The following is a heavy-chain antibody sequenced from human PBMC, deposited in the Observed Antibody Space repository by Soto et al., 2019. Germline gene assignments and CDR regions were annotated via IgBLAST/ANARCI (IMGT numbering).Heavy chain of an antibody. Sequence: GGSLRLSCAASGFTFSSYGMHWVRQAPGKGLEWVAVISYDGSNKYYADSVKGRFTISRDNSKNTLYLQMNSLRAEDTAVYYCAKDRQWLEYYFDYWGQGTLVTVCS. CDR1: GFTFSSYG. CDR2: ISYDGSNK. J-gene: IGHJ4*02. CDR3: AKDRQWLEYYFDY. D-gene: IGHD6-19*01. V-gene: IGHV3-30*18.